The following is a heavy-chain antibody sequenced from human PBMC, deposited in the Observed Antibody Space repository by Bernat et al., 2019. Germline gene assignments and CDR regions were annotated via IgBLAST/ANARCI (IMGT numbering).Heavy chain of an antibody. J-gene: IGHJ6*02. CDR3: AKCYDRSVPAADYYYGIDV. V-gene: IGHV3-30*18. CDR1: GFTFSSYG. D-gene: IGHD2-2*01. CDR2: ISYDGSNK. Sequence: QVQLVESGGGVVQPGRSLRLSCAASGFTFSSYGMHWVRQAPGKGLEWGAVISYDGSNKYYADYVKGRFTSSIENSKNTMYLQMNSLKAEDTAVYYCAKCYDRSVPAADYYYGIDVWGQGTTVTVSS.